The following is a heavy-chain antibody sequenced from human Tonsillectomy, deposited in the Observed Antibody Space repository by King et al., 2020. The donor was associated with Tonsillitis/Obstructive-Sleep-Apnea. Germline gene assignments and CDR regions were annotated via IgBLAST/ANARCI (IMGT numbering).Heavy chain of an antibody. CDR2: ISGSGGST. CDR3: AKSHRGVAGDFDY. J-gene: IGHJ4*02. V-gene: IGHV3-23*04. D-gene: IGHD6-19*01. Sequence: VQLVETGGGLVQPGGSLRLSCEASGFTFSSYAMSWVRQAPGKGLEWVSGISGSGGSTYYADSVKGRFTISRDNSKNTLYLQTNSLRAEDTAVYYCAKSHRGVAGDFDYWGQGTLVTVSS. CDR1: GFTFSSYA.